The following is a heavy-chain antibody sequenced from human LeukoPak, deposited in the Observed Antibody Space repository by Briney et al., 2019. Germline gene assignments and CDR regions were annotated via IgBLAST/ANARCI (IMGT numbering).Heavy chain of an antibody. D-gene: IGHD3-22*01. CDR3: ARLYYYDSSGYYYYYYYMDV. CDR2: ISWNSGSI. V-gene: IGHV3-9*01. CDR1: GFTFDDYA. J-gene: IGHJ6*03. Sequence: GGSLRLSCAASGFTFDDYAMHWVRQGPGKGLEWVSGISWNSGSIGYADSVKGRFTISRDNAKNSLYLQMNSLRAEDTAVYYCARLYYYDSSGYYYYYYYMDVWGKGTTVTVSS.